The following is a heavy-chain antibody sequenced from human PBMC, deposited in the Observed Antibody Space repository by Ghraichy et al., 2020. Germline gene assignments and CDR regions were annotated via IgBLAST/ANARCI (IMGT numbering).Heavy chain of an antibody. CDR3: ARFYYYDSSGEIDY. Sequence: SETRSLTCTVSGGSISSSSYYWGWIRQPPGKGLEWIGSIYYSGSTYYNPSLKSRVTISVDTSKNQFSLKLSSVTAADTAVYYCARFYYYDSSGEIDYWGQGTLFTVSS. V-gene: IGHV4-39*01. J-gene: IGHJ4*02. D-gene: IGHD3-22*01. CDR2: IYYSGST. CDR1: GGSISSSSYY.